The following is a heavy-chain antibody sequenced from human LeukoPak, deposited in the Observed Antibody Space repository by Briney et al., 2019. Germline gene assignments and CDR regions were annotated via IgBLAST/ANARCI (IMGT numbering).Heavy chain of an antibody. CDR3: ARAPTGIAAAGIDY. J-gene: IGHJ4*02. D-gene: IGHD6-13*01. CDR1: GGSISSYY. CDR2: IYYSGST. V-gene: IGHV4-59*01. Sequence: PSETLSLTCTVSGGSISSYYWSWIRQPPGKGLEWIGYIYYSGSTNYNPSLKSRVTILVDTSKNQFSLKLSSVTAADTAVYYCARAPTGIAAAGIDYWGQGTLVTVSS.